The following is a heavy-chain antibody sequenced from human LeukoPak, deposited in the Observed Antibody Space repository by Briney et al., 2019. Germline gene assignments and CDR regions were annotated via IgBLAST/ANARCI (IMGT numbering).Heavy chain of an antibody. D-gene: IGHD3-22*01. V-gene: IGHV4-30-2*01. Sequence: SETLSLTCAVSGGSISSGGYSWSWIRQPLGKGLEWIGYIYHSGSTYYNPSLKSRVTISVDRSKNQFSLKLSSVTAADTAVYYCARVQYYDSSGYSFDYWGQGTLVTVSS. CDR3: ARVQYYDSSGYSFDY. J-gene: IGHJ4*02. CDR2: IYHSGST. CDR1: GGSISSGGYS.